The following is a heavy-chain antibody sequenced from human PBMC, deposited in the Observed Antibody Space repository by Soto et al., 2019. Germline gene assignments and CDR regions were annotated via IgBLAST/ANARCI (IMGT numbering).Heavy chain of an antibody. Sequence: QVQLQQWGAGLLKPSETLSLTCAVYGGSFSGYYWSWIRQPPGKGLEWIGEINHSGRTNNNPSLQTRVTISVDTSKNQFSLKLSSVTAADTAVYYCARAYWGYGDYALFDYWGQGTLVTVSS. V-gene: IGHV4-34*01. D-gene: IGHD4-17*01. CDR2: INHSGRT. CDR3: ARAYWGYGDYALFDY. CDR1: GGSFSGYY. J-gene: IGHJ4*02.